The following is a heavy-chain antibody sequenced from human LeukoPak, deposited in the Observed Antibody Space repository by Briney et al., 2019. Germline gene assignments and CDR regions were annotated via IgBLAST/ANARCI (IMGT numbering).Heavy chain of an antibody. V-gene: IGHV3-7*01. J-gene: IGHJ4*02. CDR3: ASLSHKYYFDY. CDR2: IKQDGSEK. D-gene: IGHD5/OR15-5a*01. Sequence: PGGSLRLSCAASGLTFSSYWMSWVRQAPGKGLEWVANIKQDGSEKYYVDSVKGRFTISRDNAKNSLYLQMNSLRAEDTAVYYCASLSHKYYFDYWGQGTLVTVSS. CDR1: GLTFSSYW.